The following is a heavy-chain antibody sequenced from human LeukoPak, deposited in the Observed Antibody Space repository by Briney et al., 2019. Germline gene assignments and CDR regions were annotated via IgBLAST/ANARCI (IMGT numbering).Heavy chain of an antibody. V-gene: IGHV1-18*01. CDR2: ISVYNGNT. Sequence: ASVKVSCKASGYTFSSYGISWVRQAPGQGLEWMGWISVYNGNTNYAQKFQGRVTMTRDMSTSTVYMELSSLRSEDTAVYYCAREPPYSSSFPDDAFDIWGQGTMVTVSS. D-gene: IGHD6-6*01. J-gene: IGHJ3*02. CDR3: AREPPYSSSFPDDAFDI. CDR1: GYTFSSYG.